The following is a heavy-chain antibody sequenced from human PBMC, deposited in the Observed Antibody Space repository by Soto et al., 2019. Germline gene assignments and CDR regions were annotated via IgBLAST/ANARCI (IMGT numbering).Heavy chain of an antibody. J-gene: IGHJ4*02. D-gene: IGHD3-10*01. V-gene: IGHV4-39*01. Sequence: GWIRQPPGKGLEWIGSIYYSGSTYYNPPLKSRVTISVDTSKNQFSLKLSSVTAADTAVYYCARSIQYYYGSGSYPSRVDYWGQGSLVTVSS. CDR3: ARSIQYYYGSGSYPSRVDY. CDR2: IYYSGST.